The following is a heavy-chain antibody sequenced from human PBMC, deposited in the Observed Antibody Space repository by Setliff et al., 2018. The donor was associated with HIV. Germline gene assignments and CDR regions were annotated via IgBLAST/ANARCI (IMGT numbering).Heavy chain of an antibody. D-gene: IGHD6-13*01. CDR2: MNPNSGNT. CDR3: ASSWSRVPYYGMDV. Sequence: ASVKVSCKASGYTFTSYAMHWVRQAPGQRLEWMGWMNPNSGNTGYAPKLQGRVTMTRNTSISTAYMELSSLRSDDTAVYYCASSWSRVPYYGMDVWGQGTTVTVSS. V-gene: IGHV1-8*02. CDR1: GYTFTSYA. J-gene: IGHJ6*02.